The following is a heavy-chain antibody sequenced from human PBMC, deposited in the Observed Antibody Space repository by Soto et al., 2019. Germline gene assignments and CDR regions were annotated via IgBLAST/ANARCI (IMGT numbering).Heavy chain of an antibody. Sequence: QGHLVQSEAEVKKSGASVKVSCKASGYTFTRYGISWVRQAPGQGLVWMGWISGYNGDTNYAQKFQGRVSMTIDTSTTTAYMELRSLTSDDTAVYYCAKNGQPPYYYYGLDVWGQGTKVTVSS. D-gene: IGHD2-8*01. J-gene: IGHJ6*02. CDR1: GYTFTRYG. V-gene: IGHV1-18*01. CDR3: AKNGQPPYYYYGLDV. CDR2: ISGYNGDT.